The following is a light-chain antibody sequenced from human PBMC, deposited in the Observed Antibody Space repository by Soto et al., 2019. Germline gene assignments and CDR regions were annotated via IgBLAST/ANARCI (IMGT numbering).Light chain of an antibody. J-gene: IGLJ2*01. CDR2: QDS. V-gene: IGLV3-1*01. Sequence: SYELTQPPSVSVSPGQTASITCSGYKLGDKYACWYQQKPGQSPVLVIYQDSKRHSGIPERFSGSNSGNTATLTISGTQAMDEADYYCQAWDSSTVVFGGGTKVTVL. CDR3: QAWDSSTVV. CDR1: KLGDKY.